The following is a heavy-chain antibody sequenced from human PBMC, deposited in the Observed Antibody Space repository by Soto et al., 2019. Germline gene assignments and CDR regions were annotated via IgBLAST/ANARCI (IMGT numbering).Heavy chain of an antibody. V-gene: IGHV1-8*01. CDR2: MNPNSGNA. J-gene: IGHJ4*02. CDR3: ARGWGRWPHEKPGDY. CDR1: GYTFSTYD. D-gene: IGHD3-16*01. Sequence: QVQLEQSGAEVKKPGASVKVSCKASGYTFSTYDINWVRQATGQGLEWMGWMNPNSGNAGYAQKLQGRVAMTRDTSTSTAYMEATSLPSEDTAAYYCARGWGRWPHEKPGDYRGQGTLVTAAS.